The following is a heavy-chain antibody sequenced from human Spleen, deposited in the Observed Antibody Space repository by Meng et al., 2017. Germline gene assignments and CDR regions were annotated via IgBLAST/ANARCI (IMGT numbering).Heavy chain of an antibody. Sequence: QPQLQESGPGLVKPSEALSLTCSVSGGSISTSGYYWGWLRQSPGKGLEWIGYIHYSGDTYYNPSLKSRVTISVDASKNPFSLKLSSVTAADTAVYYCARASYGSGSPLGESWFDPWGRGTLVTVSS. J-gene: IGHJ5*02. CDR2: IHYSGDT. CDR1: GGSISTSGYY. V-gene: IGHV4-31*02. D-gene: IGHD3-10*01. CDR3: ARASYGSGSPLGESWFDP.